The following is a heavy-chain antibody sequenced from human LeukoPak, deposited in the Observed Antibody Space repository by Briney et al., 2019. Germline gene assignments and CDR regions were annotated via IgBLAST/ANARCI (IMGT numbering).Heavy chain of an antibody. D-gene: IGHD1-26*01. J-gene: IGHJ4*02. CDR3: AKVGSGSYDYFDY. Sequence: GRSLRLSCAASGFTFSSYGMHWVRQAPGKGLEWVAFIRYDRSNKYYADSVKGRFTISRDNSKNTLYLQMNSLRAEDTAVYYCAKVGSGSYDYFDYWGQGTLVTVSS. V-gene: IGHV3-30*02. CDR2: IRYDRSNK. CDR1: GFTFSSYG.